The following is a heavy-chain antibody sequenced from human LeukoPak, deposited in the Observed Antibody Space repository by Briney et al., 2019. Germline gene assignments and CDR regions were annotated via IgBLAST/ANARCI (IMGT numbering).Heavy chain of an antibody. Sequence: GGSLRLSCAASGFTFNIRWMHWVRQAPGKGLVWVSRINSDGSSTNYADSVKGLFTISRDNAKNMVYLQMNSLRAEGTAVYYCTPDRSYAMEVWGQGATVAVS. CDR2: INSDGSST. V-gene: IGHV3-74*01. CDR1: GFTFNIRW. CDR3: TPDRSYAMEV. J-gene: IGHJ6*02.